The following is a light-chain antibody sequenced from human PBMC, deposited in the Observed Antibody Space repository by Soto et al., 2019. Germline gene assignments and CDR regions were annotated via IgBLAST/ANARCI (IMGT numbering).Light chain of an antibody. J-gene: IGKJ4*01. CDR3: QQFSSYPLT. CDR1: QSVSSN. CDR2: GAS. V-gene: IGKV3-15*01. Sequence: EIVMTQSPATLSVSPGERVTLSCRASQSVSSNLAWYQQRPGQAPRVLIYGASARATGIPARFSGGGSGTEFTLTISSLQSEDFAVYYCQQFSSYPLTFGGGTKVEIK.